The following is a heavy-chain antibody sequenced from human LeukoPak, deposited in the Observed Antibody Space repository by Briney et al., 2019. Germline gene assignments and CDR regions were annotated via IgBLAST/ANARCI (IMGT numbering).Heavy chain of an antibody. CDR1: GGSINNYY. CDR2: IYYSGST. D-gene: IGHD3-10*01. CDR3: AREKAYYYYP. Sequence: PSETLSLTCTVYGGSINNYYWSWIRQPPGKGLEWIGYIYYSGSTDYNPSLKRRVTISVDTSKNQFSLKLSSVTAADTAVYYCAREKAYYYYPWGQGTLATVSS. J-gene: IGHJ4*02. V-gene: IGHV4-59*01.